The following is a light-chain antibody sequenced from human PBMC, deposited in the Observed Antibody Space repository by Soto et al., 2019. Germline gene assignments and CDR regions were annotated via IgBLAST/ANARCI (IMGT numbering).Light chain of an antibody. J-gene: IGLJ2*01. V-gene: IGLV1-40*01. Sequence: QSVLTQPPSVSGAPGQRVTISCTGSSSNIGAGYDVHWYQQLPGTAPKLLIYGNSNRPSGVPDRFSGSKSGTSASLAITGLQAEDEADYYCQYYESSLSGVVFGGGTKVTVL. CDR3: QYYESSLSGVV. CDR2: GNS. CDR1: SSNIGAGYD.